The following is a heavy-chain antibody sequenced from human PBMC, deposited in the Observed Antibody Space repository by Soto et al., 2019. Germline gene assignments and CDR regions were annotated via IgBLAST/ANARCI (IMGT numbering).Heavy chain of an antibody. CDR1: GFTLTNYF. V-gene: IGHV3-74*01. CDR3: ITDFKL. Sequence: PGWSLRLTCAAAGFTLTNYFMHWVRQVPGKGLVWVSRIDGVGTGTSYSDSVRGRFTISRDNAENTLYLQMNILRAGETSVSSCITDFKLWG. CDR2: IDGVGTGT. J-gene: IGHJ2*01.